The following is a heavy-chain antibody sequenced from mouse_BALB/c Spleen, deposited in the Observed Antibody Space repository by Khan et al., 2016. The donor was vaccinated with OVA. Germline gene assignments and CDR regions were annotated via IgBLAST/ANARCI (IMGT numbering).Heavy chain of an antibody. V-gene: IGHV3-2*02. CDR2: ISSSGST. CDR3: ARDGCRYKDAMDY. Sequence: VQLKESGPGLVKPSQSLSLTCTVTGYSITSDYAWNWLRQFPGNQLEWMGYISSSGSTNYNPALKSRISITRDTSKNQFFLQLNSVTTEDTATYYCARDGCRYKDAMDYWGQGTSVTVSS. J-gene: IGHJ4*01. D-gene: IGHD2-3*01. CDR1: GYSITSDYA.